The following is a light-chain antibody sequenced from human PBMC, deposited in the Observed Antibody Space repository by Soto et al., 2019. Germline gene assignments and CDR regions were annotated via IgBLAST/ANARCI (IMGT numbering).Light chain of an antibody. V-gene: IGKV3-15*01. CDR3: QQYNNWLIT. CDR2: GAS. J-gene: IGKJ5*01. Sequence: EIVMTQSPATLSVSPGERATLSCRPSKSVSSNLAWYQQKPGQAPRLLIYGASTRATGIPARFSGSGSGTEFTLTISSLQSEDFAVYYCQQYNNWLITFGQGTRLEIK. CDR1: KSVSSN.